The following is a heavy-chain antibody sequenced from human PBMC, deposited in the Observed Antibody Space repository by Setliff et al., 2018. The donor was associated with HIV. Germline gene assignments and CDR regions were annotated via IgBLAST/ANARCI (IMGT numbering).Heavy chain of an antibody. CDR3: VRHVGKFSSDARYYGVGWFDR. CDR1: GYSIRSTYY. J-gene: IGHJ5*02. V-gene: IGHV4-38-2*02. Sequence: SETLSLTCNVSGYSIRSTYYWGWIRQTPGKGLVWLGSIYHRGNSYYRPSLKSRVSISVDTSKNQFSLTLRSMSAADTAVYYCVRHVGKFSSDARYYGVGWFDRWGQGTLVTVSS. CDR2: IYHRGNS. D-gene: IGHD3-16*01.